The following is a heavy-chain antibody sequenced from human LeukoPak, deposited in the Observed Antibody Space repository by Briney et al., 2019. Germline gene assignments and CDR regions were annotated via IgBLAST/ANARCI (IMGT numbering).Heavy chain of an antibody. CDR2: IYHSGST. Sequence: SETLSLTCAVSGYSISSGYYWGWIRQPPGKGLEWIGSIYHSGSTYYNPSLKSRVTISVDTSKNQFSLKLSSVTAADTAVYYCARLGSTSWIPSDYWGQETLVTVSS. CDR1: GYSISSGYY. CDR3: ARLGSTSWIPSDY. V-gene: IGHV4-38-2*01. J-gene: IGHJ4*02. D-gene: IGHD2-2*01.